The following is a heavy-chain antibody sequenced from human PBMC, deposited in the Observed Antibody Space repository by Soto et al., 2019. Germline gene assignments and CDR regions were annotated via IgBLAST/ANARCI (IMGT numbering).Heavy chain of an antibody. CDR3: ARVRRNGFRGHMDV. CDR1: GFTFDDYA. D-gene: IGHD3-10*01. Sequence: EVQLVESGGGLVQPGRSLRLSCAASGFTFDDYAMHWVRQAPGKGLEWVSGISWNSGSIGYADSVKGRFTISRDNAKNSLYLQMNSLRAEDTAVYYCARVRRNGFRGHMDVWGQGTTVTVSS. V-gene: IGHV3-9*01. CDR2: ISWNSGSI. J-gene: IGHJ6*02.